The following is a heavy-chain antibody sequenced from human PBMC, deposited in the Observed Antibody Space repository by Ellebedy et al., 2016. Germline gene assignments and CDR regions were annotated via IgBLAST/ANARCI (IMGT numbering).Heavy chain of an antibody. Sequence: LRLSXTVSGGSISSGGYYWSWIRQHPGKGLEWIGYIYYSGSTYYNPSLKSRVTISVDTSKNQFSLKLSSVTAADTAVYYCARDSTVGGGSPNADRYFESWGQGTLVTVSS. CDR2: IYYSGST. J-gene: IGHJ4*02. D-gene: IGHD1-26*01. CDR3: ARDSTVGGGSPNADRYFES. V-gene: IGHV4-31*03. CDR1: GGSISSGGYY.